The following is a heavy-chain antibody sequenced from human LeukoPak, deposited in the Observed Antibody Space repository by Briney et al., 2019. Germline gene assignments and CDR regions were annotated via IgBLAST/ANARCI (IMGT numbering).Heavy chain of an antibody. CDR3: AGPRRGGLLLAFDI. Sequence: ASVKVSCKASGGTFISYVMSWVRQAPGQGLEWMGGIIPIFGTANYAQKFQGRVTITADESTSTAYMELSSLRSEDTAVYYCAGPRRGGLLLAFDIWGQGTMVTVSS. V-gene: IGHV1-69*01. J-gene: IGHJ3*02. CDR2: IIPIFGTA. CDR1: GGTFISYV. D-gene: IGHD3-22*01.